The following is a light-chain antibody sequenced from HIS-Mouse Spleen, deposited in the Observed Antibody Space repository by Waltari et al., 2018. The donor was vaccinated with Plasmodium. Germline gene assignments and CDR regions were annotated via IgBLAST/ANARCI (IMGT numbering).Light chain of an antibody. V-gene: IGKV1-5*03. J-gene: IGKJ1*01. CDR1: QSISSW. CDR3: QQYNSYWT. CDR2: KAS. Sequence: IQMTQSPSPLPASVGDRVTITCRASQSISSWFAGYQQKPGKAPKLLIYKASSVESGVPSRFSGSGSGTEFTLTISSLHPDDFATYYGQQYNSYWTFGQGTKVEIK.